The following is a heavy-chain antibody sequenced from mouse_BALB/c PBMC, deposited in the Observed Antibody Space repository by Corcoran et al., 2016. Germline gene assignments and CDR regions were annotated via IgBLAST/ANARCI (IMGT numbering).Heavy chain of an antibody. J-gene: IGHJ3*01. CDR3: ARDNYVSFAY. Sequence: LVKTGASVKISCKATGYSFTGYYMHWVKQSHGKSLEWIGYISCYNGATSYNQKFKGKSTFTVDTSSSTAYMQFNSLTSEDSAVYYCARDNYVSFAYWGQGTLVTVSA. CDR2: ISCYNGAT. V-gene: IGHV1S34*01. CDR1: GYSFTGYY. D-gene: IGHD1-3*01.